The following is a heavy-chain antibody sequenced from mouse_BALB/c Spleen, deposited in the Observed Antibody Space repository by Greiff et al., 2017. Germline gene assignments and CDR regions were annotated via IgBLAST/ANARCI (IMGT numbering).Heavy chain of an antibody. V-gene: IGHV4-1*02. CDR2: INPDSSTI. Sequence: EVKLMESGGGLVQPGGSLKLSCAASGFDFSRYWMSWVRQAPGKGLEWIGEINPDSSTINYTPSLKDKFIISRDNAKNTLYLQMSKVRSEDTALYYCARLGRAMDYWGQGTSVTVSS. CDR3: ARLGRAMDY. CDR1: GFDFSRYW. J-gene: IGHJ4*01. D-gene: IGHD4-1*01.